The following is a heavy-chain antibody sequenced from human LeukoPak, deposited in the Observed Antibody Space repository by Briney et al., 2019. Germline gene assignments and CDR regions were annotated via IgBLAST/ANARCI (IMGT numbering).Heavy chain of an antibody. CDR3: PLEWATAQGVTSY. Sequence: GGSLRLSCAASGFTFSSYSMNWVRQAPGKGLEWVSSISSSSSYIYYADSVKGRFTISRDNAKNSLYLQMNSLRAEDTAVYYCPLEWATAQGVTSYWGQGTLVTVSS. CDR1: GFTFSSYS. J-gene: IGHJ4*02. D-gene: IGHD5-24*01. V-gene: IGHV3-21*01. CDR2: ISSSSSYI.